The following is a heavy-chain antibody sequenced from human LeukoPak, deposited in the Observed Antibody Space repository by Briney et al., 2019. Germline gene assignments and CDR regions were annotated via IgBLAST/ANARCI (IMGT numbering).Heavy chain of an antibody. CDR1: GYTFTGYY. J-gene: IGHJ4*02. CDR3: ATGVTMVRGAMSEIDY. Sequence: ASVKVSCKASGYTFTGYYMHWVRQAPGQGLEWMGWINPNSGGTNYAQKFQGRVTMTRDTSISTAYMELSSLRSEDTAVYYCATGVTMVRGAMSEIDYRGQGTLVTVSS. D-gene: IGHD3-10*01. CDR2: INPNSGGT. V-gene: IGHV1-2*02.